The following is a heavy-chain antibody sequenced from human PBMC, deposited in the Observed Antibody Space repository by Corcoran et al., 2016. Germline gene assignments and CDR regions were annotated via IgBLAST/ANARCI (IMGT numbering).Heavy chain of an antibody. J-gene: IGHJ3*02. CDR1: GGSISSSSFY. D-gene: IGHD3-10*01. CDR3: ARHFRVTYYYGSGSYFNDAFDI. Sequence: QLQLQESGPGLVKPSETLSLTCTVSGGSISSSSFYWGWIRQPPGKGLEWIGSIYYSGSTYYNPSLKSRVTISVDTSKNQFSLKLSSVTAADTAGYYCARHFRVTYYYGSGSYFNDAFDIWGQGTMVTVSS. CDR2: IYYSGST. V-gene: IGHV4-39*01.